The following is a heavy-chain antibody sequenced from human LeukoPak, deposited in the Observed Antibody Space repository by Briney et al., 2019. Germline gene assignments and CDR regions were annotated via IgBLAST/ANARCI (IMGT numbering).Heavy chain of an antibody. D-gene: IGHD6-6*01. J-gene: IGHJ6*03. CDR1: GGTFSSYA. CDR3: ASRYSSSSYSYYYYYYMDA. CDR2: IIPIFGTA. V-gene: IGHV1-69*01. Sequence: GASVKVSCKASGGTFSSYAISWVRQAPGQGLEWMGGIIPIFGTANYAQKFQGRVTITADESTSTAYMELSSLRSEDTAVYYCASRYSSSSYSYYYYYYMDAWGKGTTVTVSS.